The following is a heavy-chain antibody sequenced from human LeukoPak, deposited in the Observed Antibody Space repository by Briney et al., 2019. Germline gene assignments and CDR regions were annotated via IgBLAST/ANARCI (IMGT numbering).Heavy chain of an antibody. V-gene: IGHV4-34*01. CDR2: ISHTGDT. CDR1: GGSFSAYY. Sequence: SETLSLTCAVNGGSFSAYYWTWIRQPPGKGLEWIGEISHTGDTNYNPSLKGRVTISPDTSKNQFSLMLSSVTAADTAVYFCARLGATKSHHYYYNLDVWGQGTTVTVSS. D-gene: IGHD1-26*01. CDR3: ARLGATKSHHYYYNLDV. J-gene: IGHJ6*02.